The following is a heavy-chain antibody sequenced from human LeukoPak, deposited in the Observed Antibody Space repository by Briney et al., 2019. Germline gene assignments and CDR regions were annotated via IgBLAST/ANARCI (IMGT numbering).Heavy chain of an antibody. D-gene: IGHD3-3*01. CDR1: GFTFSSYA. Sequence: PGGSLRLSCAASGFTFSSYAMSWVRQAPGKGLEWVAVISYDGSNKYYADSVKGRFTISRDNSKNTLYLQMNSLRAEDMAVYYCAREDDFWSGYYPKYYYYGMDVWGQGTTVTVSS. CDR2: ISYDGSNK. CDR3: AREDDFWSGYYPKYYYYGMDV. J-gene: IGHJ6*02. V-gene: IGHV3-30-3*01.